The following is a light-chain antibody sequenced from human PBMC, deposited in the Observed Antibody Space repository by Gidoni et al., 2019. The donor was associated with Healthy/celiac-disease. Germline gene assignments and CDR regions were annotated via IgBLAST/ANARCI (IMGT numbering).Light chain of an antibody. J-gene: IGKJ2*04. CDR1: QSISSY. V-gene: IGKV1-39*01. Sequence: DNQLTQPPSSLSASVGDRITITCRASQSISSYLNWYQQKPGKAPKLLIYSASTWQSGVPSRFSGSGSATDFSITISSLQPEDFATYYCQQSYSTPLCSFGQGTKLEIK. CDR3: QQSYSTPLCS. CDR2: SAS.